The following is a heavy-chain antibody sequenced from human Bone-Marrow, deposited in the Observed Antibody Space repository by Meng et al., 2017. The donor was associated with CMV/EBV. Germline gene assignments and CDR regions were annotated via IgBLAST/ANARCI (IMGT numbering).Heavy chain of an antibody. Sequence: GESLKISCAASGFTFSSYAMSWVRQAPGKGLEWVSAISAAGDTYYPDSVKGRFTISRDNAANSFSLQMNSLRAGDTAVYYCARVAIRSGFGMDVWGQGTTVTFSS. CDR2: ISAAGDT. V-gene: IGHV3-13*01. CDR3: ARVAIRSGFGMDV. D-gene: IGHD3-3*01. CDR1: GFTFSSYA. J-gene: IGHJ6*02.